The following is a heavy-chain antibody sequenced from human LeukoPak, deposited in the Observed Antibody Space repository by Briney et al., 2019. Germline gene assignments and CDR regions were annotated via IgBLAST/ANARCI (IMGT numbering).Heavy chain of an antibody. CDR1: GYTFTSYG. CDR2: ISAYNGNT. CDR3: ARDLGTHGPLYDFWSGYYTNWFDS. J-gene: IGHJ5*01. V-gene: IGHV1-18*01. D-gene: IGHD3-3*01. Sequence: GASVKVSCKASGYTFTSYGISWVRQAPGQGLEWMGWISAYNGNTNYAQKLQGRVTMTTDTSTSTAYMELRSLRSDDTAVYYCARDLGTHGPLYDFWSGYYTNWFDSWGQGTLVTVFS.